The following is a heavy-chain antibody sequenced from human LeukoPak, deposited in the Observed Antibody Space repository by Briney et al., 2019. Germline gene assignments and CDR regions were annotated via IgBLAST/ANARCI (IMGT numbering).Heavy chain of an antibody. D-gene: IGHD3-22*01. Sequence: GESLKISCKGSGYSFTSYWIGWVRQMPGKGLEWMGIIYPGDSDTRYSPSFQGQVTISADKSISTAYLQWSSLKASDTAMYYCARQRTMYYYDSSGYYPFDYWGQGTLVTVSS. J-gene: IGHJ4*02. V-gene: IGHV5-51*01. CDR3: ARQRTMYYYDSSGYYPFDY. CDR2: IYPGDSDT. CDR1: GYSFTSYW.